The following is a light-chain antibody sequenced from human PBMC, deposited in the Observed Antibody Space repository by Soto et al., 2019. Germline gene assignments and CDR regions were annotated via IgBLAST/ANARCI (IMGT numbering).Light chain of an antibody. CDR2: DAS. Sequence: IQMTPSPSSLSASVGARVTITGRASQGISSALAWYQQKPGKAPKLLIYDASSLESGVPSRLSGSGSGTDFTLTISRLEPEDFAVDYCQHYGSSLTFGGGTKVDIK. CDR3: QHYGSSLT. CDR1: QGISSA. V-gene: IGKV1-13*02. J-gene: IGKJ4*01.